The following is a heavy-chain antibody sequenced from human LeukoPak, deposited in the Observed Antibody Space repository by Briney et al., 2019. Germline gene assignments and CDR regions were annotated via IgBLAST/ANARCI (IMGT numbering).Heavy chain of an antibody. Sequence: GGSLRLSCAASGFTFSIYTMNWVRQAPGKGLEWVSSISGSTSYIYYTDSVKGRFTISRDNAKNSLYLQMNNVRVEDTAFYYCARDEGYGDHVDWGQGTLVTVSS. D-gene: IGHD4-17*01. CDR1: GFTFSIYT. J-gene: IGHJ4*02. CDR3: ARDEGYGDHVD. CDR2: ISGSTSYI. V-gene: IGHV3-21*01.